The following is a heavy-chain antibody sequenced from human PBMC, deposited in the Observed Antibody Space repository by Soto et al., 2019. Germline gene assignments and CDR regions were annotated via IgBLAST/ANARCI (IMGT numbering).Heavy chain of an antibody. D-gene: IGHD6-19*01. J-gene: IGHJ4*02. CDR3: ARSFGWYAVDS. Sequence: PSETLSLTCTVPGGSVNFGTYWWGWVRQPPGKDLEWLGDLSHGGSTNYNPSLKSRVTILLDKSRNQFSLSLSFMTAADTATYYCARSFGWYAVDSWGQGILVTVSS. CDR1: GGSVNFGTYW. CDR2: LSHGGST. V-gene: IGHV4-4*02.